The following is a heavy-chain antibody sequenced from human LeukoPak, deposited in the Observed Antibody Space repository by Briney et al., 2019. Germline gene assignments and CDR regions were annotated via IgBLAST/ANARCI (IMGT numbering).Heavy chain of an antibody. CDR2: ISSSSSTI. J-gene: IGHJ4*02. CDR1: GFTFSSYS. V-gene: IGHV3-48*01. Sequence: GGSLRLSCAASGFTFSSYSMNWVRQAPGKGLEWVSYISSSSSTIYYADSVKGRFTISRDNAKNSLYLQMNSLRAEDTAVYYCAREIKKGIAAAGPDYWGQGTLVTVSS. D-gene: IGHD6-13*01. CDR3: AREIKKGIAAAGPDY.